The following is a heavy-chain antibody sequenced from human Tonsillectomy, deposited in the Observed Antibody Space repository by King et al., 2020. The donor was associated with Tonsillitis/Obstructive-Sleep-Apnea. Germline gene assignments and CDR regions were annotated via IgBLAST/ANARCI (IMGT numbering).Heavy chain of an antibody. D-gene: IGHD2-2*01. V-gene: IGHV4-59*08. CDR1: DGAISSYY. J-gene: IGHJ5*01. CDR2: IHYSGST. Sequence: VQLQESGPGLVKPSETLSLTCTVSDGAISSYYWNWIRQAPGKGLEWIGYIHYSGSTNYNPSLKSRVTISVDTSKNRFFLNLSSVTAADTAVYYCARLKPDIVVAPTPISFWFDSWGQGALVTVSS. CDR3: ARLKPDIVVAPTPISFWFDS.